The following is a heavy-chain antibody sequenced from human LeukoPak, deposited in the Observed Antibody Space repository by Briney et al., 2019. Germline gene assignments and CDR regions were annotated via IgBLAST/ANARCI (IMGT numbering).Heavy chain of an antibody. CDR1: GFTFSSYA. J-gene: IGHJ4*02. Sequence: GGSLRLSCAASGFTFSSYAMSWVRQAPGKGLEWVSAISGSGGSTYYADSVKGRFTISRDNSKNTLYLQMNSLRAEDTAVYYCAKVFYSSGWYGAKYGYWGQGTLVTVSS. CDR2: ISGSGGST. V-gene: IGHV3-23*01. CDR3: AKVFYSSGWYGAKYGY. D-gene: IGHD6-19*01.